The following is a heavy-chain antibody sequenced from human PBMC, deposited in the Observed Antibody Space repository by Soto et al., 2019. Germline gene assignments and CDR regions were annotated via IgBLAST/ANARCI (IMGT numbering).Heavy chain of an antibody. J-gene: IGHJ4*02. CDR2: IYPGDSDT. CDR1: GYSFTSYW. D-gene: IGHD6-13*01. CDR3: ARRGSSSPSYNFDF. Sequence: RGESLISCKGSGYSFTSYWIGWVRQMPGKGLEWMGIIYPGDSDTRYSPSFEGQVTISADKSISTAYLQWSSLKDSDTAIYYCARRGSSSPSYNFDFWGQGTPVTVS. V-gene: IGHV5-51*01.